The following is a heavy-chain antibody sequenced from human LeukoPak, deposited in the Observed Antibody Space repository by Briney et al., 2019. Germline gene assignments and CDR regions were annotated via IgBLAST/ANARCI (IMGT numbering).Heavy chain of an antibody. V-gene: IGHV3-20*04. CDR3: ARGRRGGYSSSWSAFDY. D-gene: IGHD6-13*01. CDR1: GFTFDDYG. CDR2: INRNGSST. Sequence: GGSLRLSCAASGFTFDDYGMSWVRQAPGKGLEWVSRINRNGSSTGYADSVKGRFTISRVNAKNYLYLQMNSLRAEDTALYYCARGRRGGYSSSWSAFDYWGQGTLVTVSS. J-gene: IGHJ4*02.